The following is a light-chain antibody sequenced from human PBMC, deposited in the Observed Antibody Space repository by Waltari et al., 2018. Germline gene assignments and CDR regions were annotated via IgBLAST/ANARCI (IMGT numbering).Light chain of an antibody. J-gene: IGKJ1*01. V-gene: IGKV3-20*01. Sequence: ELVLTQSPGTLSLSQGERATLSSRASKSVSKYLAWYQQRPGQAPRLRIYAASTRATGIPYRFSGSGFGTDFSLTISRLEPEDFAVYYCQNHERLPAKFGQGTKVEIK. CDR3: QNHERLPAK. CDR1: KSVSKY. CDR2: AAS.